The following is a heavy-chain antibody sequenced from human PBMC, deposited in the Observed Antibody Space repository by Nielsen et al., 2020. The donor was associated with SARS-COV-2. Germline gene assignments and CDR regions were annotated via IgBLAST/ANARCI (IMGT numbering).Heavy chain of an antibody. J-gene: IGHJ3*02. CDR3: ARGYSSGWYWDAFDI. D-gene: IGHD6-19*01. V-gene: IGHV3-30*03. CDR1: GFTFSSFV. CDR2: VSYDGRNK. Sequence: GESLKISCAASGFTFSSFVMHWVRQAPGKGLEWVAVVSYDGRNKYHADSVKGRFTISRDNSKNTLYLQMNSLRAEDTAVYYCARGYSSGWYWDAFDIWGQGTMVTVSS.